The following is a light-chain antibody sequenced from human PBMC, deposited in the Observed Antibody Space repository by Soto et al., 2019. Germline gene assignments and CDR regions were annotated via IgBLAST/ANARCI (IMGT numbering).Light chain of an antibody. CDR1: QSVSSSY. Sequence: EIVLTQSPGTLSLSPGERATLSCRASQSVSSSYLAWYQQKPGQAPRLLMYGASSRTTGTPDRFGGSGSGTDFTLTISRLEPEDFAVYYCQQFGSSPRTFGQGTKVEIK. V-gene: IGKV3-20*01. CDR2: GAS. CDR3: QQFGSSPRT. J-gene: IGKJ1*01.